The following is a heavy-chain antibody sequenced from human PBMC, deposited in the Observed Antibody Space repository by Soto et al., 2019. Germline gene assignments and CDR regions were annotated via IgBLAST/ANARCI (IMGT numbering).Heavy chain of an antibody. V-gene: IGHV3-30*04. CDR1: GLTFTNYN. J-gene: IGHJ4*01. CDR2: ISYDGSIT. Sequence: QVQLVESGGGVVQPGRSLRLSCAASGLTFTNYNMHWVRQAPGKGLEWVAVISYDGSITKYADSVMGRFTISRDNSKNTLFLQVNGLRVEDTAMYYCARAHESRRGPTYGSAYWGQGILVTVSS. D-gene: IGHD3-10*01. CDR3: ARAHESRRGPTYGSAY.